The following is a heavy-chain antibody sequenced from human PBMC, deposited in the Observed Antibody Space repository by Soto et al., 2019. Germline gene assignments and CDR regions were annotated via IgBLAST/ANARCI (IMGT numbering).Heavy chain of an antibody. CDR2: IIPNNRKA. Sequence: GASVKVSCKASGYTFTSYGISWVRQAPGQGLEWVGGIIPNNRKADYAQKFQGRVTITADESARTSYMELRSLKSQDTAVYYCVRDSGAKLSSSWGQGTLVTVSS. D-gene: IGHD6-13*01. CDR3: VRDSGAKLSSS. J-gene: IGHJ4*02. CDR1: GYTFTSYG. V-gene: IGHV1-18*01.